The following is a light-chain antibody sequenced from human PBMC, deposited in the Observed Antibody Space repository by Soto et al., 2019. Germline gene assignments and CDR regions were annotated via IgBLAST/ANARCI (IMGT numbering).Light chain of an antibody. Sequence: DVVMTQSPLFLPVTLGQPASISCKSSQSLVDSDGNTFLNWFQQRPGQSPRRLIYKVSNRDSAVPDRFSGSGSGTDFTLKISRVEADDVGVYYCMQGTHWPPMYTFGQGTK. J-gene: IGKJ2*01. CDR3: MQGTHWPPMYT. V-gene: IGKV2-30*01. CDR2: KVS. CDR1: QSLVDSDGNTF.